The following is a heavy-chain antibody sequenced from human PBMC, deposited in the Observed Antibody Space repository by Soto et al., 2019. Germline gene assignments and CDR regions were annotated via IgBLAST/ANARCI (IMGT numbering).Heavy chain of an antibody. V-gene: IGHV5-51*01. CDR2: IYPGDSDT. CDR3: ARLGFNYDFLSGFYKVPPYSAIDV. Sequence: PGESLKISCMGSGYKVSTWHNFTSYWIAWVRQMPGEGLEWMGIIYPGDSDTRYSPSFQGQVTISADKSINSVYLQWSSLKASDTATYYCARLGFNYDFLSGFYKVPPYSAIDVWGQGTTVTVSS. J-gene: IGHJ6*02. D-gene: IGHD3-3*01. CDR1: GYKVSTWHNFTSYW.